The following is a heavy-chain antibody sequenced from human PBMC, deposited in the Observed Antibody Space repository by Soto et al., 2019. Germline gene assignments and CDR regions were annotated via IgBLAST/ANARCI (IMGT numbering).Heavy chain of an antibody. D-gene: IGHD4-17*01. CDR1: GGSISSSSYY. V-gene: IGHV4-31*03. J-gene: IGHJ6*02. CDR2: IYYSGST. Sequence: SETLSLTCTVSGGSISSSSYYWGWIRQHPGKGLEWIGYIYYSGSTYYNPSLKSRVTISVDTSKNQFSLKLSSVTAADTAVYYCARDGTVTTDYYGMDVWGQGTTVTVSS. CDR3: ARDGTVTTDYYGMDV.